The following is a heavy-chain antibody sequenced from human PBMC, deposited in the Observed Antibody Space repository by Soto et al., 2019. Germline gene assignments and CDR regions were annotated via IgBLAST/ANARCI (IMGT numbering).Heavy chain of an antibody. J-gene: IGHJ4*02. V-gene: IGHV1-69*02. D-gene: IGHD6-6*01. CDR1: GGTFSSYT. CDR2: IIPILGIA. Sequence: QVQLVQSGAEVKKPGSSVKVSCKASGGTFSSYTISWVRQAPGQGLEWMGRIIPILGIANYAQKFQGRVTITAXKSTSTAYMXLXSLXSXXTAVYYCARGEAALSDWGQGTLVTVSS. CDR3: ARGEAALSD.